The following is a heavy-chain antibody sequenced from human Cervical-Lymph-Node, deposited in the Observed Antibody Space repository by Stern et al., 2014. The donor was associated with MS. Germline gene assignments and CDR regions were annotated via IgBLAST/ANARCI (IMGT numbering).Heavy chain of an antibody. CDR2: IPSDAYK. Sequence: EMQLVESGGGLVKPGGSLRLSCTASGFTFSFHNMIWVRQVPGKGLEWVSSIPSDAYKYYADSVKCRFTISRDNAKNSLYLQMNNLTVEDTAVYYCTRVASGGISGIDLWGQGALVVVSS. V-gene: IGHV3-21*06. J-gene: IGHJ4*02. CDR3: TRVASGGISGIDL. CDR1: GFTFSFHN. D-gene: IGHD4-23*01.